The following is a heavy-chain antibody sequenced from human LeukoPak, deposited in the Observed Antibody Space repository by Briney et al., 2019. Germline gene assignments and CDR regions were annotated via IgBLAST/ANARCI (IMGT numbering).Heavy chain of an antibody. Sequence: PSETLSLTCTVSGGSISSSSYYWGWIRQPPGKGLEWIGSIYYSGSTYYNPSLKSRVTRSVDTSKNQFSLKLSSVTAADTAVYYCARDRDYYDSSGGGDYWGQGTLVTVSS. CDR2: IYYSGST. D-gene: IGHD3-22*01. V-gene: IGHV4-39*07. J-gene: IGHJ4*02. CDR3: ARDRDYYDSSGGGDY. CDR1: GGSISSSSYY.